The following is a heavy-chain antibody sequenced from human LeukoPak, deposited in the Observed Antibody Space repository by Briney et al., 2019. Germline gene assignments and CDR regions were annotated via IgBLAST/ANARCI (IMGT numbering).Heavy chain of an antibody. D-gene: IGHD5-18*01. Sequence: GGSLRLSCAAAGFTFSSYWMSWVRQAPGKGLEWVANIKQDGSEKYYVDSVKGRFTISRDNAKNSLYLQMNSLRAEDTAVYYCASSPDWIQLWSLDYWGQGTLVTVSS. V-gene: IGHV3-7*01. J-gene: IGHJ4*02. CDR1: GFTFSSYW. CDR2: IKQDGSEK. CDR3: ASSPDWIQLWSLDY.